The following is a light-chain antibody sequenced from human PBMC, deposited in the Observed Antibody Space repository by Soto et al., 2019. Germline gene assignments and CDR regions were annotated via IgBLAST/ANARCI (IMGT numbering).Light chain of an antibody. Sequence: EIVLTQSPGTLSLSPGERATLSCRASQSFSSSYLAWYQQKPGQAPRLLIYGGSSRATGIPDRFTGSGSGTDVTLAISRLEPEDLAVYYCQQYAASPGTFGQGTKVEIK. J-gene: IGKJ1*01. CDR3: QQYAASPGT. CDR1: QSFSSSY. CDR2: GGS. V-gene: IGKV3-20*01.